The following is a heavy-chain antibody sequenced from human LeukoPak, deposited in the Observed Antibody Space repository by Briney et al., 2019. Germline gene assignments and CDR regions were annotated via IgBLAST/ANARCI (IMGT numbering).Heavy chain of an antibody. CDR1: GFTFSNYW. V-gene: IGHV3-7*01. J-gene: IGHJ5*02. Sequence: GGSLRLSCAASGFTFSNYWMSWVRQAPGKGLEWVANIKQDGSEKYYVDSVKGRFTISRDNAKNSLYLQMNSLRAEDTAVYYCASYCSSTSRNTRGFDPWGQGTLVTVSS. D-gene: IGHD2-2*02. CDR3: ASYCSSTSRNTRGFDP. CDR2: IKQDGSEK.